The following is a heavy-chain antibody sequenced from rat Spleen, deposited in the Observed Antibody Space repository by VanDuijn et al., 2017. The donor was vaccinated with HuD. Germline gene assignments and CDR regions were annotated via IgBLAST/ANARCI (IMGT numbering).Heavy chain of an antibody. D-gene: IGHD2-5*01. CDR1: GFTFSDYY. CDR2: ISYDGSTT. V-gene: IGHV5-29*01. CDR3: VRQGYLRDWYFDF. Sequence: EVQLVESDGGLVQPGRSLKLSCATSGFTFSDYYMAWVRQAPTKGLDWVATISYDGSTTYYRDSVKGRFTISRDIAKSTLYLQMNNLRSEDTATYYCVRQGYLRDWYFDFWGPGTMVTVSS. J-gene: IGHJ1*01.